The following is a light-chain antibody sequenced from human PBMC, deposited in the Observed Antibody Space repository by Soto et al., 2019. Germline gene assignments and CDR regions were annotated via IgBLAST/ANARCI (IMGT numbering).Light chain of an antibody. CDR2: AAS. Sequence: DIQMTQSPSSLSASVGDRVTITCRASQGIRYDLAWYQQKPGKAPKRLIYAASSLHSGVPSRFSGSGSGSEFTLTISSLQPEDFATYYCLQHNIYPWTFGQGTKVEIK. CDR3: LQHNIYPWT. V-gene: IGKV1-17*01. CDR1: QGIRYD. J-gene: IGKJ1*01.